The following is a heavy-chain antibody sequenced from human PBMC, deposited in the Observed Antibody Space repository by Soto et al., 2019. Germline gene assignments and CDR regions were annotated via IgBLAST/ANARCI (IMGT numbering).Heavy chain of an antibody. V-gene: IGHV1-69*12. CDR3: ARCVGRDRDFNY. CDR1: GGTFSSDS. Sequence: QVQLVQSGAEVKKPGSSVKVSCKASGGTFSSDSFSWVRQAPGQGLEWMGGISPMCDTPIYAQKFQDRVTITADETTTTAYMLRSILSDGDTAVYYGARCVGRDRDFNYWGQGSLVTVSS. J-gene: IGHJ4*02. CDR2: ISPMCDTP.